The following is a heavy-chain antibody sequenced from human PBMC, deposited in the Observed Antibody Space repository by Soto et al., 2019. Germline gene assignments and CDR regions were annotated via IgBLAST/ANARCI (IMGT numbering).Heavy chain of an antibody. Sequence: GGSLRLSCAASGFTFSSYGMHWVRQAPGKGLEWVAVIWYDGSNKYYADSVKGRFTISRDNSKNTLYLQMNSLRAKDTAVYYCARDFGVTGTTAYFDYWGQGTLVTVSS. CDR3: ARDFGVTGTTAYFDY. CDR1: GFTFSSYG. D-gene: IGHD1-7*01. J-gene: IGHJ4*02. CDR2: IWYDGSNK. V-gene: IGHV3-33*01.